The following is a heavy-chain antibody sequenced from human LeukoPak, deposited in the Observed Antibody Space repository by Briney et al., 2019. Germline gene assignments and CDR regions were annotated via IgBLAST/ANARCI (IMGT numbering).Heavy chain of an antibody. V-gene: IGHV3-23*01. CDR3: AKDRTQQIAKFDY. D-gene: IGHD6-13*01. CDR1: GFTFSSYG. CDR2: ISGSGGST. Sequence: GGSLRLSCAASGFTFSSYGMSWVRQAPGKGLEWVTAISGSGGSTYYADSVKGRFTISRDNSKNTLFLQTNSLRAEDTAVYYCAKDRTQQIAKFDYWGQGTLVTVSS. J-gene: IGHJ4*02.